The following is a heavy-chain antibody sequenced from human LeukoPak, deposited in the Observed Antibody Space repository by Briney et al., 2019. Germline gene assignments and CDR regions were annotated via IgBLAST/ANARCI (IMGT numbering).Heavy chain of an antibody. CDR1: GFTFRGYA. CDR2: TSYDESNK. CDR3: ARTGTDAFDI. V-gene: IGHV3-30-3*01. J-gene: IGHJ3*02. D-gene: IGHD3-10*02. Sequence: GGSLRLSCAASGFTFRGYAMRWVRQAPGKGLEWVSVTSYDESNKYYADSVKGRFTISRDNSKNTLYLQMNSLRVEDTAVYYCARTGTDAFDIWGQGTMVTVSS.